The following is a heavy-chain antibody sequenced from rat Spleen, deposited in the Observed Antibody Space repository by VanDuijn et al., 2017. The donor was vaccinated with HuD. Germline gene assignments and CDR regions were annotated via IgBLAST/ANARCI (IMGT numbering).Heavy chain of an antibody. CDR3: SRHTNIAAGDY. Sequence: VQLVESGGDLVQPGKSLRLSCSASGFTFSTYGMHWIRQAPGKGLDWVVYVSSTSGTVYADAVKGRFTISRDNAKNTLYLQMDSLRSEDTATYYCSRHTNIAAGDYWGLGVMVTVSS. J-gene: IGHJ2*01. D-gene: IGHD1-2*01. CDR1: GFTFSTYG. CDR2: VSSTSGT. V-gene: IGHV5-62*01.